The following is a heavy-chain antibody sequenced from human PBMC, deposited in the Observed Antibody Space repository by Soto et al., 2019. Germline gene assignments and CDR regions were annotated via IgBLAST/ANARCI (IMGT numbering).Heavy chain of an antibody. CDR1: GGSFSGYY. CDR3: ARGLLRNTIFGVAYYYYYMDV. D-gene: IGHD3-3*01. CDR2: INHSGST. J-gene: IGHJ6*03. Sequence: SGTLSLTCAVYGGSFSGYYWSWIRQPPGKGLEWIGEINHSGSTNYNPSLKSRVTISVDTSKNQFSLKLSSVTAADTAVYYCARGLLRNTIFGVAYYYYYMDVWGKGTTVTVSS. V-gene: IGHV4-34*01.